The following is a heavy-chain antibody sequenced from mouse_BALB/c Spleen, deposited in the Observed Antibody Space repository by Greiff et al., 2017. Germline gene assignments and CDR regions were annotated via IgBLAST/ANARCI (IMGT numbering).Heavy chain of an antibody. CDR1: GYSITSDYA. CDR3: ARAIWSRYAMDY. J-gene: IGHJ4*01. CDR2: ISYSGST. Sequence: VQLQQSGPGLVKPSQSLSLTCTVTGYSITSDYAWNWIRQFPGNKLEWMGYISYSGSTSYNPSLKSRISITRDTSKNQFFLQLNSVTTEDTATYYCARAIWSRYAMDYWGQGTSVTVSS. V-gene: IGHV3-2*02.